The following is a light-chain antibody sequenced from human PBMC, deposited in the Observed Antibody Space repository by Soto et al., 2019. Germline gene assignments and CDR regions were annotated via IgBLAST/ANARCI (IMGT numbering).Light chain of an antibody. CDR3: AAWDDGLSGPWV. Sequence: QSVLTQPLSASGTPGQRVTISCSGSSSNIGSNYVYWYLQLPGAAPKLLIYRNNQRPSGVPDRFSGSKSGTSASLAISGLRSEDEADYYCAAWDDGLSGPWVFGGGTKLTVL. CDR1: SSNIGSNY. J-gene: IGLJ3*02. V-gene: IGLV1-47*01. CDR2: RNN.